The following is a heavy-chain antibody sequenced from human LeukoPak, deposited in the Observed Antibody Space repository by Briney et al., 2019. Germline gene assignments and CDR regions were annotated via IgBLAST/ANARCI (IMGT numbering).Heavy chain of an antibody. CDR2: ISSSSSYI. CDR1: GFTFSSYS. Sequence: GGSLRLSCAASGFTFSSYSMNWVRQAPGKGLEWVSSISSSSSYIYYADSVKGRFTISRDNAKNSLYLQMNSLRAEDTAVYYCARAYSSSWSPWFFDYWGQGTLVTVSS. V-gene: IGHV3-21*01. J-gene: IGHJ4*02. D-gene: IGHD6-13*01. CDR3: ARAYSSSWSPWFFDY.